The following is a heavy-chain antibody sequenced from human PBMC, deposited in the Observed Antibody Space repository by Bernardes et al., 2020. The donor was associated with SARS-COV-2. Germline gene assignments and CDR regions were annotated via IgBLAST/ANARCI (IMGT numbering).Heavy chain of an antibody. J-gene: IGHJ4*02. CDR3: TRAGDYYQSY. D-gene: IGHD1-26*01. Sequence: GGSLRLSCEVSGFTFSSYWMHWVRQAPGQGLVWVSRINPGGSTINYADSIKGRFTIFRDNAKNTLYLQMNSLRAEDTAVYYCTRAGDYYQSYWGQGALVTVSS. CDR1: GFTFSSYW. CDR2: INPGGSTI. V-gene: IGHV3-74*01.